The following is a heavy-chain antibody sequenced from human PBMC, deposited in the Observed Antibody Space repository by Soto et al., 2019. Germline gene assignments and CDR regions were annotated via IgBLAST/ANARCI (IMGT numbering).Heavy chain of an antibody. CDR1: GGTFSSYA. CDR3: ARGTYYYDSSGRGLYYYYYGMDV. D-gene: IGHD3-22*01. CDR2: FIPIFGTA. J-gene: IGHJ6*02. V-gene: IGHV1-69*13. Sequence: SVKVSCKASGGTFSSYAISWVRQAPGQGLEWMGGFIPIFGTANYAQKFQGRVTITADESTSTAYMELSSLRSEDTAVYYCARGTYYYDSSGRGLYYYYYGMDVWGQGTTVTVSS.